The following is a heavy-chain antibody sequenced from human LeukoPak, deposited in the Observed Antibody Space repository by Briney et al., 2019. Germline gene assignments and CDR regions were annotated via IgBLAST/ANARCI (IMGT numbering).Heavy chain of an antibody. Sequence: GGSLRLSCAGSGITFSTYWMHWVRQAPGKGLVWVSRINSEGSTISYPDSVKGRFTISRDNAKNTLFLQMNSLRAEDTAVYYWARISSDSISYYDHWGQGGLVTDSS. CDR2: INSEGSTI. D-gene: IGHD3-22*01. J-gene: IGHJ4*02. V-gene: IGHV3-74*01. CDR3: ARISSDSISYYDH. CDR1: GITFSTYW.